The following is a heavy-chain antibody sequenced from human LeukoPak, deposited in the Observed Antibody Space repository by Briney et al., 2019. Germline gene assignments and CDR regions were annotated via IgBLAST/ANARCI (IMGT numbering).Heavy chain of an antibody. D-gene: IGHD3-22*01. CDR1: GDTFSTYA. CDR2: IIPISGTA. CDR3: ATKTHYFDNSGYPFDY. V-gene: IGHV1-69*13. J-gene: IGHJ4*01. Sequence: SVKVSCKASGDTFSTYAISWVRLAPGQGLKWMGRIIPISGTAEYAEKFQGRVTITADESTSTAYMELSSLRSEYTAVYFCATKTHYFDNSGYPFDYWGQGTLVTVSS.